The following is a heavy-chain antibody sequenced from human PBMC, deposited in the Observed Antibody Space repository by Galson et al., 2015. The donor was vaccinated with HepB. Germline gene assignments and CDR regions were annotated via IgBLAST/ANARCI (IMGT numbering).Heavy chain of an antibody. CDR3: ARDGAPVGY. CDR2: ISGSGVST. V-gene: IGHV3-23*01. D-gene: IGHD3-16*01. Sequence: SLRLSCAASGFTFRNYAMTWVRQAPGKGLEWVSTISGSGVSTYFADSVKGRFTISRDNSKNTLYLQMNSLRAEDTAVYYCARDGAPVGYWGQGTLVTVSS. CDR1: GFTFRNYA. J-gene: IGHJ4*02.